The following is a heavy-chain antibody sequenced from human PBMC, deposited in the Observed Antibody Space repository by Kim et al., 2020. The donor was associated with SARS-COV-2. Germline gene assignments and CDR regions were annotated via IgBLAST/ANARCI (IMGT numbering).Heavy chain of an antibody. V-gene: IGHV3-21*01. CDR1: GFTFSRYS. CDR2: ISSSSSYI. J-gene: IGHJ6*02. Sequence: GGSLRLSCAASGFTFSRYSMNWVRQAPGKGLEWVSSISSSSSYIYYADSVKGRLTISRDNAKNSLYLQMNSLRAEDTAVYYCARDGTLRLGELSLTYYYYGMDVWGQGTTVTVSS. D-gene: IGHD3-16*02. CDR3: ARDGTLRLGELSLTYYYYGMDV.